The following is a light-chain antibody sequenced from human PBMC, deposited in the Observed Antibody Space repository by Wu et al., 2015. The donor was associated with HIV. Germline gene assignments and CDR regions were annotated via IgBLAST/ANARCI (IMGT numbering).Light chain of an antibody. CDR1: QSISNY. V-gene: IGKV1-39*01. Sequence: DIQMTQSPSSLSASVGDRVTITCRASQSISNYLNWYQQKPGKAPKLLIYAASSLQSGVPSRFSGSGSGTDFILTISSLQPEDFATYYCQQSYRTFLTFGGGTKVEIK. J-gene: IGKJ4*01. CDR3: QQSYRTFLT. CDR2: AAS.